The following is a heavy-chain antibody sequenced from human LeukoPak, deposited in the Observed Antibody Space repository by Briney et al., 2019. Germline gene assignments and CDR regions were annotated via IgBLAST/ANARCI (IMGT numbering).Heavy chain of an antibody. V-gene: IGHV1-2*06. D-gene: IGHD6-19*01. CDR1: GYTFTGYY. Sequence: GASVKVSCKASGYTFTGYYMHWVRQAPGQGLEWMGRINPNSGNTNYAQKLQGRVTMTTDTSTSTAYMELRSLRSDDTAVYYCARSDLLLDSSGWYVSPFPAYWGQGTLVTVSS. CDR3: ARSDLLLDSSGWYVSPFPAY. CDR2: INPNSGNT. J-gene: IGHJ4*02.